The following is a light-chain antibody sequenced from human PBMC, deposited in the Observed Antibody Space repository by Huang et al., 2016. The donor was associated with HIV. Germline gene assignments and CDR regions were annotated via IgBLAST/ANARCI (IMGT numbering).Light chain of an antibody. J-gene: IGKJ2*01. Sequence: DIQMTQSPSSLSASVGDRVNITCRASQSISTFLNWYQQKSGKAPKLLMYAASTLQSGVPSRFSGSGSGTVFTLSINSLQPEDFATYYCQQSYNTPRTFGQGTNLDMK. CDR2: AAS. CDR3: QQSYNTPRT. V-gene: IGKV1-39*01. CDR1: QSISTF.